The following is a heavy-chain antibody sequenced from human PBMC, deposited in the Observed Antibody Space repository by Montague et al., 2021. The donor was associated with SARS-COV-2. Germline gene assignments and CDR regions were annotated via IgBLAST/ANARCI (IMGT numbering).Heavy chain of an antibody. D-gene: IGHD2-2*01. Sequence: SLRLSCAASGFTVSSNHMSWVRQAPGKGLEWVPVIYSGGTTYYADSVKGRFTISRDNSKNTLYLQMNSLRAEDTAVYYCARALSFSNWFDPWGQGTLVTVSS. CDR3: ARALSFSNWFDP. V-gene: IGHV3-66*01. J-gene: IGHJ5*02. CDR2: IYSGGTT. CDR1: GFTVSSNH.